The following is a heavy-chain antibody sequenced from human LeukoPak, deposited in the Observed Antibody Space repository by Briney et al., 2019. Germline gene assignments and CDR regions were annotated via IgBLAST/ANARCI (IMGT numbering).Heavy chain of an antibody. CDR2: VSPTTGHT. D-gene: IGHD4-23*01. V-gene: IGHV1-8*01. J-gene: IGHJ4*02. CDR3: ARGWISGAISEHYFEN. CDR1: GYTFTSYD. Sequence: ASVKVSCKASGYTFTSYDINWVRQATGQGLEWMGWVSPTTGHTGSAQKFQGRITMTRDTSISTAHMELSSLTSEDTAVYFCARGWISGAISEHYFENWGQGTLVTVSS.